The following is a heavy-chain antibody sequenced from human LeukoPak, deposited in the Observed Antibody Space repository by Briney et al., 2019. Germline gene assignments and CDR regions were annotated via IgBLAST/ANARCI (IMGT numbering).Heavy chain of an antibody. D-gene: IGHD4-17*01. CDR2: ISSSSSYV. CDR3: ARDKYGDYAGY. Sequence: GSLRLSCAASGFTFSSYSMNWVRQAPGKGLEWVSSISSSSSYVYYADSVKGRFTISRDNAKNSLYLQMNSLRAEDTAVYYCARDKYGDYAGYWGQGTLVTVSS. V-gene: IGHV3-21*01. CDR1: GFTFSSYS. J-gene: IGHJ4*02.